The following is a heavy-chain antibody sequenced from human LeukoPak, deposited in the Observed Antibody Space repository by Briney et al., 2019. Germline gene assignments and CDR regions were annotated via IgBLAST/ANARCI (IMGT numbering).Heavy chain of an antibody. CDR2: IYYSGST. V-gene: IGHV4-39*01. CDR3: ARLYGDYVVDH. J-gene: IGHJ4*02. Sequence: SETLSLTCTVSGGSISSSSYYWGWIRQPPGKGLEWIGSIYYSGSTYYNPSLKSRVTISVDTSKNQFSLKLSSVTAADTAVYYCARLYGDYVVDHWGQGTLVTVSS. D-gene: IGHD4-17*01. CDR1: GGSISSSSYY.